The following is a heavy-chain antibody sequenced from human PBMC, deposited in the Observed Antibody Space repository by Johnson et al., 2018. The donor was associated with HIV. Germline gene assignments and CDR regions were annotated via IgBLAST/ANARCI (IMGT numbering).Heavy chain of an antibody. D-gene: IGHD5-24*01. J-gene: IGHJ3*02. V-gene: IGHV3-66*01. CDR1: GFTFSNYW. Sequence: VQLVESGGGLVKPGGSLRLSCAGSGFTFSNYWMSWVRQAPGKGLEWVSVIFSGGTTYYADSVNGRFTISRDNSKNTLYLQMNSLRAEDTALYYCARACRDGYTCDAFDIWGQGTMVTVSS. CDR2: IFSGGTT. CDR3: ARACRDGYTCDAFDI.